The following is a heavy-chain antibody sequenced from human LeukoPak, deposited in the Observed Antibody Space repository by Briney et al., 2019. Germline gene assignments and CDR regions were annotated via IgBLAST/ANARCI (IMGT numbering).Heavy chain of an antibody. Sequence: SETLSLTCTVSGGSISSGGYYWSWIRQHPGKGLEWIGYIYYSGSTYYNPSLKSRVTISVDTSKNQFSLKLSSVTAADTAVYYCARDRVEDRYCSSTSCQEGDYYYYYMDVWGKGTTVTVSS. J-gene: IGHJ6*03. CDR2: IYYSGST. V-gene: IGHV4-31*03. CDR1: GGSISSGGYY. D-gene: IGHD2-2*01. CDR3: ARDRVEDRYCSSTSCQEGDYYYYYMDV.